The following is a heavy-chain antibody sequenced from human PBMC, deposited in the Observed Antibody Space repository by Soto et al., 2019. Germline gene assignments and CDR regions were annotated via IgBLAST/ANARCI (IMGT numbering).Heavy chain of an antibody. V-gene: IGHV4-31*03. J-gene: IGHJ6*02. D-gene: IGHD3-10*01. CDR2: IYYSGST. Sequence: PSETLSLTCTVSGGSISSGGYYWSWIRQHPGKGLEWIGYIYYSGSTYYNPSLKSRVTISVDTSKNQFSLKLSSVTAADTAVYYCARDAPLPIRGYGKDVWGQGTTVTVSS. CDR1: GGSISSGGYY. CDR3: ARDAPLPIRGYGKDV.